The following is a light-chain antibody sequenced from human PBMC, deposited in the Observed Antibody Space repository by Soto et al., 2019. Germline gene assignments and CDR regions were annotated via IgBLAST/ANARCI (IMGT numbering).Light chain of an antibody. J-gene: IGLJ1*01. CDR1: SRNVGGYNY. Sequence: QSALTQPASVSGSPGQSITISCTGTSRNVGGYNYVSWYQQHPGKSPKLMIYDVSNRPSGVSNRFSGSKSGNTAFLTISGLHAEDEADYYCSSYTSSSSYVFGTGTKLTVL. CDR2: DVS. CDR3: SSYTSSSSYV. V-gene: IGLV2-14*01.